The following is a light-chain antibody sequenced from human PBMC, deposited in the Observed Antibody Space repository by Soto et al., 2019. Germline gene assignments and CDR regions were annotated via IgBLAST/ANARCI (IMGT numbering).Light chain of an antibody. Sequence: DIQMTQSPSTLSASVGDRVTITCRASQSISDWLAWYQQIPGRAPKLLIYDASTLQSGVPSRFSGSGPGTEFILTISSLQPDDSATYYCQEYKSATFGQGTKLQIK. V-gene: IGKV1-5*01. CDR2: DAS. CDR1: QSISDW. J-gene: IGKJ2*01. CDR3: QEYKSAT.